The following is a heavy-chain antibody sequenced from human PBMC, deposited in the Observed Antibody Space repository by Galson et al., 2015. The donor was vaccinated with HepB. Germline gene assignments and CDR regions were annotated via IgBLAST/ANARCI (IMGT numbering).Heavy chain of an antibody. CDR3: ARRVSSSWYDYYYYYMDV. D-gene: IGHD6-13*01. CDR1: GYTFTSYG. CDR2: ISAYNGNT. V-gene: IGHV1-18*01. J-gene: IGHJ6*03. Sequence: SVKVSCKASGYTFTSYGISWVRQAPGQGLEWMGWISAYNGNTNHAQKLQGRVTMTTDTSTSTAYMELRSLRSDDTAVYYCARRVSSSWYDYYYYYMDVWGKGTTVTVSS.